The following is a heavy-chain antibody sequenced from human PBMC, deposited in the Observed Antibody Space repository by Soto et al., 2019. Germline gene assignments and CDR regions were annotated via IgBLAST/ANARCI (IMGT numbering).Heavy chain of an antibody. J-gene: IGHJ5*02. CDR1: GGSISSGGYS. D-gene: IGHD3-22*01. V-gene: IGHV4-31*11. CDR2: IYYSGGT. Sequence: SETLSLTCAVSGGSISSGGYSWSWIRQHPGKGLEWIGYIYYSGGTYYNPSLKSRVTISVDTSKNQFSLELSSVTAADTAVYYCASIYDSSGYYYGNNWFDPWGQGTLVNVSS. CDR3: ASIYDSSGYYYGNNWFDP.